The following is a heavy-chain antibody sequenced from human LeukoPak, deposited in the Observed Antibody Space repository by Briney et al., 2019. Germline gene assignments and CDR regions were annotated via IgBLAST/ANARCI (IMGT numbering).Heavy chain of an antibody. D-gene: IGHD6-13*01. CDR3: ATSQKYSSSWYGYFDL. CDR1: GYSISSGYY. J-gene: IGHJ2*01. Sequence: SETLSLTCAVSGYSISSGYYWGWIRQPPGKGLEWIGSIYTSGSTNYNPSLKSRVTISVDTSKNQFSLKLSSVTAADTAVYYCATSQKYSSSWYGYFDLWGRGTLVTVSS. CDR2: IYTSGST. V-gene: IGHV4-38-2*01.